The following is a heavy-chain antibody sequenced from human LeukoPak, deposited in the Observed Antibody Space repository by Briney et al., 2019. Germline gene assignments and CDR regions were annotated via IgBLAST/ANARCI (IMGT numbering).Heavy chain of an antibody. CDR2: ISAYNGNT. CDR3: ARDPHSSGDAFDI. CDR1: GYTFISYG. J-gene: IGHJ3*02. Sequence: ASVKVSCMASGYTFISYGISWVRQAPGQGLEWMGWISAYNGNTNYAQKLQGRVTMTTDTSTGTAYMELRSLRSDDTAVYYCARDPHSSGDAFDIWGQGTMVTVSS. D-gene: IGHD3-22*01. V-gene: IGHV1-18*01.